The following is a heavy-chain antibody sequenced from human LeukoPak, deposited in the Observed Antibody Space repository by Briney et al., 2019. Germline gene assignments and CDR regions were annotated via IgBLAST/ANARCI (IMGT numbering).Heavy chain of an antibody. Sequence: SETLSLTCTVSGGSITSSSYYWGWIRQPPGKGLEWIVEINHSGSTNYNPSLKSRVTISVDTSKNQFSLKLSSVTAADTAVYYCARGSNYYGLKNWGQGTLVTVSS. V-gene: IGHV4-39*07. CDR2: INHSGST. D-gene: IGHD3-10*01. CDR1: GGSITSSSYY. CDR3: ARGSNYYGLKN. J-gene: IGHJ4*02.